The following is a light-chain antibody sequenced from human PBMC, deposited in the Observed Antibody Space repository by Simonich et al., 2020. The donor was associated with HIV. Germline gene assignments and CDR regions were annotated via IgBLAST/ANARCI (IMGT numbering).Light chain of an antibody. V-gene: IGKV1D-13*01. CDR3: QQYSKWPPWT. J-gene: IGKJ1*01. CDR1: QDISSA. Sequence: AVQLTQSPSSLSASVGDRVTITCRASQDISSALAWYQQKPGKAPNFLIFDASSLESGVPSRFRGSGSGTDFTLTISSLQSEDFAVYYCQQYSKWPPWTFGQGTKVEIK. CDR2: DAS.